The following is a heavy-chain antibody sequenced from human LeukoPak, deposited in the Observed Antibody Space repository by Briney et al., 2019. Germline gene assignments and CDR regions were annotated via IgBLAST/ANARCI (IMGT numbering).Heavy chain of an antibody. CDR3: ARGRVTGYYDSSGYYPFDY. V-gene: IGHV3-30*04. Sequence: PGGSLRLSCAASGFTFSSYAMHWVRQAPGKGLEWVAVISYDGSNKYYADSVKGRFTISRDNSKNTLYLQMNSLRAEDTAVYYCARGRVTGYYDSSGYYPFDYWGQGTLVTVSS. CDR2: ISYDGSNK. J-gene: IGHJ4*02. CDR1: GFTFSSYA. D-gene: IGHD3-22*01.